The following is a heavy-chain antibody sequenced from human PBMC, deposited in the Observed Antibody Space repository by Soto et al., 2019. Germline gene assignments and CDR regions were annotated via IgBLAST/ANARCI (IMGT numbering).Heavy chain of an antibody. CDR2: SYYSGST. D-gene: IGHD6-6*01. CDR1: GGSISSGGYY. Sequence: QVQLQESGPGLVKPSQTLSLTCTVSGGSISSGGYYWSWIREHPGKGLEWIGYSYYSGSTYYNPSLKSRVTISVDTSKNQFSLKLSSVTAADTAVYYCARDGRAARRDYYYGMDVWGQGTTVTVSS. J-gene: IGHJ6*02. CDR3: ARDGRAARRDYYYGMDV. V-gene: IGHV4-31*03.